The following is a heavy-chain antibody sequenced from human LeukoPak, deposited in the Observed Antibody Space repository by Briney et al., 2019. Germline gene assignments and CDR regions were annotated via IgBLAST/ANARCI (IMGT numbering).Heavy chain of an antibody. CDR3: ARWSYAIGYNYFDY. Sequence: PGGSLRLSCAASGFTFSSYAMSWVRQAPGKGLEWVSAISGSGGSTYYADSVKGRFTISRDNSKNTLYLQMNSLRAEDTAVYYCARWSYAIGYNYFDYWGQGTLVTVSS. CDR2: ISGSGGST. CDR1: GFTFSSYA. V-gene: IGHV3-23*01. D-gene: IGHD2-8*01. J-gene: IGHJ4*02.